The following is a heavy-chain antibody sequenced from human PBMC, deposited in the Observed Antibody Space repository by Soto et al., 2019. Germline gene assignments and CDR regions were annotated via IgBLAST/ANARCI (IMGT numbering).Heavy chain of an antibody. CDR1: GFTFSNAW. J-gene: IGHJ5*02. Sequence: GGSLRLSCAASGFTFSNAWMSWVRQAPGKGLEWVGRIKSKTDGGTTDYAAPVKGRFTISRDDSKNTLYLQMNSLKTEDTAVYYCTIYLAAMLTYNWFDPRGQGPLVTVSS. D-gene: IGHD2-2*01. CDR3: TIYLAAMLTYNWFDP. CDR2: IKSKTDGGTT. V-gene: IGHV3-15*01.